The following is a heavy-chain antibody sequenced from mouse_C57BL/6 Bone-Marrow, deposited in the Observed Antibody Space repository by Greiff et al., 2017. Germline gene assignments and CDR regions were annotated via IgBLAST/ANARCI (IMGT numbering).Heavy chain of an antibody. V-gene: IGHV1-64*01. CDR1: GYTFTSYW. J-gene: IGHJ4*01. CDR3: ARYGSSYDAMDY. Sequence: QVQLQQPGAELVKPGASVKLSCKASGYTFTSYWMHWVKQRPGQGLEWIGMIHPNSGSTNYNEKFKSKATLTVDKSSRTAYMQLSSLTSEDSAVYYCARYGSSYDAMDYWGQGTSVTVSS. D-gene: IGHD1-1*01. CDR2: IHPNSGST.